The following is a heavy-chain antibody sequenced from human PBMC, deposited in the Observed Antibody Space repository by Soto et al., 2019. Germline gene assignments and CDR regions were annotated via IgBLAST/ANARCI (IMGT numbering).Heavy chain of an antibody. CDR2: IIPIFGTA. CDR3: TGGYSYGYCFDY. Sequence: QVQLVQSGAEVKKPGSSVKVSCKASGGTFSSYAISWVRQAPGQGLEWMGGIIPIFGTANYAQKFQGRVTITADDSTSPAYMELSNLRSEDTAVYYCTGGYSYGYCFDYWGQGTLVTVSS. CDR1: GGTFSSYA. J-gene: IGHJ4*02. D-gene: IGHD5-18*01. V-gene: IGHV1-69*01.